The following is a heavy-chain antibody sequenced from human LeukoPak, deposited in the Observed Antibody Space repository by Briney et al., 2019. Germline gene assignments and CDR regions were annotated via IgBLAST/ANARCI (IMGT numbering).Heavy chain of an antibody. V-gene: IGHV3-66*01. CDR1: GFTVSSNY. Sequence: GGSLRLSCAASGFTVSSNYMSWVRQAPGKGLEWVSAINTGGSTYYAGSVKGRFTISRDNSKNTLYLQMNSLRAEDTAVYYCAKDSRYCSSTSCYAGYYYYYGVDVWGQGTTVTVSS. D-gene: IGHD2-2*01. CDR2: INTGGST. J-gene: IGHJ6*02. CDR3: AKDSRYCSSTSCYAGYYYYYGVDV.